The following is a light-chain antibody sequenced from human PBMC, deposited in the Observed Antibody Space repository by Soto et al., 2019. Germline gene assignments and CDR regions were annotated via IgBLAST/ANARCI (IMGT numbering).Light chain of an antibody. J-gene: IGKJ5*01. V-gene: IGKV1-39*01. CDR2: AAS. CDR1: QSITTS. CDR3: QQSYSTPIT. Sequence: DIQMTQSPSSLSLSARDRVTITCRARQSITTSLNWYQQKPGKAPKLLIYAASTLQSGVPSRFSGSGSGTHFTLTISSLQPEDFATYYCQQSYSTPITFGQGTRLEIK.